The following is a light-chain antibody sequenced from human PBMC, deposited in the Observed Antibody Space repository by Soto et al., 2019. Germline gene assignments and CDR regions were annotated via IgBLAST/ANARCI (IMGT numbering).Light chain of an antibody. Sequence: DIQMTQSPSTLSASVGDRVTITCRASQSISSWLAWYQQKPRQAPKLLIYDASRLQSGVPSRFSGSGSGTEFTLTISSLQPDDFATYYCQQYNSYSGTFGQGTKVDI. CDR2: DAS. CDR3: QQYNSYSGT. J-gene: IGKJ1*01. V-gene: IGKV1-5*01. CDR1: QSISSW.